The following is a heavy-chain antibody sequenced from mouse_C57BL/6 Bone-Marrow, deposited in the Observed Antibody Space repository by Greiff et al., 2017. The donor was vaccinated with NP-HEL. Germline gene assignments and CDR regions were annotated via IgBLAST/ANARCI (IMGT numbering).Heavy chain of an antibody. CDR3: ARAYSNPAWFAY. CDR2: IHPNSGST. Sequence: QVQLQQPGAELVKPGASVKLSCKASGYTFTSYWMHWVKQRPGQGLEWIGMIHPNSGSTNYNEKFKSKATLTVYKSSSTAYMQLSSLTSEDSAVYYCARAYSNPAWFAYWGQGTLVTVSA. V-gene: IGHV1-64*01. CDR1: GYTFTSYW. J-gene: IGHJ3*01. D-gene: IGHD2-5*01.